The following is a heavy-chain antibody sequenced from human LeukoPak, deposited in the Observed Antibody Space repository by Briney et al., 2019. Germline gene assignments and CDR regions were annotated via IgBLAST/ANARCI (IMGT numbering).Heavy chain of an antibody. D-gene: IGHD3-22*01. Sequence: ASVKVSCKASGGTFSSYAISWVRQAPGQGLEWMGWINPNSGGTNYAQKFQGRVTMTRDTSISTAYMELSRLRSDDTAVYYCARDEHTYYYDSSGWIDYWGQGTLVTVSS. V-gene: IGHV1-2*02. CDR3: ARDEHTYYYDSSGWIDY. CDR2: INPNSGGT. CDR1: GGTFSSYA. J-gene: IGHJ4*02.